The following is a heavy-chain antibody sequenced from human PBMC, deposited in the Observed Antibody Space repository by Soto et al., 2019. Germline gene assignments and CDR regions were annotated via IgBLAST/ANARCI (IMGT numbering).Heavy chain of an antibody. J-gene: IGHJ3*02. Sequence: GESLKISCKASGYSFASYWLTWVRQMPGKGLEWMGRIDPSDSYTTYSPSFQGHVTISADKSISTAYLQWRSLKASDTAMYYCATYDYGSSGYYRNAFDIWGQGTMVTVSS. CDR3: ATYDYGSSGYYRNAFDI. D-gene: IGHD3-22*01. V-gene: IGHV5-10-1*01. CDR1: GYSFASYW. CDR2: IDPSDSYT.